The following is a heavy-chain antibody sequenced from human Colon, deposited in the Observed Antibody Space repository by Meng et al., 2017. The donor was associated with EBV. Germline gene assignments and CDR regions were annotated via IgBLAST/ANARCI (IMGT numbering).Heavy chain of an antibody. CDR2: IYYRGST. J-gene: IGHJ4*02. Sequence: QLQGSGPGLVKPSATLSLTCTISGGSIPSTISDWGWVRRPPGKGLEWIGSIYYRGSTNYNPSLKSRISMSVDMSKNQFSLKVNSVTAADTAIYYCVISSHNWGQGTLVTVSS. CDR3: VISSHN. D-gene: IGHD3-3*02. V-gene: IGHV4-39*07. CDR1: GGSIPSTISD.